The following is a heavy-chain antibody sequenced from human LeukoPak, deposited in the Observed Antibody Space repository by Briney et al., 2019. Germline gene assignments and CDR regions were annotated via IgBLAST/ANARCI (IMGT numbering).Heavy chain of an antibody. Sequence: GRSLRLSCAASGFTFSSYAMHWVRQAPGKGLEWVAVISYDGSNKYYADSVKGRLTISRDNSKNTLYLQMNSLRAEDTAVYYCARERGSLLFDYWGQGTLVTVSS. J-gene: IGHJ4*02. CDR3: ARERGSLLFDY. D-gene: IGHD1-26*01. CDR1: GFTFSSYA. V-gene: IGHV3-30-3*01. CDR2: ISYDGSNK.